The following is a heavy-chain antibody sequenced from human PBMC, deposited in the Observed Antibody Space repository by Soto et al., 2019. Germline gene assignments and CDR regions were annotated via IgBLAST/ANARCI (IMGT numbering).Heavy chain of an antibody. CDR1: GFTVSSNY. V-gene: IGHV3-66*01. D-gene: IGHD3-22*01. CDR2: IYSGGST. Sequence: GVSLRLSFAASGFTVSSNYMSWVRQAPGKGLEWVSVIYSGGSTYYADSVKGRFTISRDNSKNTLYLQMNSLRAEDTAVYYCARDKGVEDSSGYSYAFDIWGQGTMVTVSS. J-gene: IGHJ3*02. CDR3: ARDKGVEDSSGYSYAFDI.